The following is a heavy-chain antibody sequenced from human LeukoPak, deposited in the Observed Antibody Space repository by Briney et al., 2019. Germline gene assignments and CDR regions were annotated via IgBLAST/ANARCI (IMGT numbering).Heavy chain of an antibody. J-gene: IGHJ1*01. CDR2: IKQDGSEK. CDR3: ARGPGYSSSWFEYFQH. CDR1: GFTFSSYW. V-gene: IGHV3-7*01. Sequence: GGSLRLSCAASGFTFSSYWMSGVREAPGKGLEWGANIKQDGSEKYYVDSVKGRFTISRDNAKNSLYLQMNSLRAEDTAVYYCARGPGYSSSWFEYFQHWGQGTLVTVSS. D-gene: IGHD6-13*01.